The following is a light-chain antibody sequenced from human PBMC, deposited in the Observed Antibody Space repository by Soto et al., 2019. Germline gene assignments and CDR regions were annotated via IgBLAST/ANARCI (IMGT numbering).Light chain of an antibody. Sequence: EVVLTQSPATLSLSPGERATLSCRASQRITSYLAWYQQKPGQAPRLLIYDATNRVAGVPVRFSGSRSGTDFTLTISTLQPEDFAVYYCQQRSDWQYTFGQGTKVELK. CDR2: DAT. J-gene: IGKJ2*01. CDR1: QRITSY. V-gene: IGKV3-11*01. CDR3: QQRSDWQYT.